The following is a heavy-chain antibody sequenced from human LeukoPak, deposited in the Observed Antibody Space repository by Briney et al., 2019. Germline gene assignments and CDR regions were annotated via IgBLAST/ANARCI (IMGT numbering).Heavy chain of an antibody. D-gene: IGHD3-22*01. CDR2: IIPILGIA. Sequence: WASVKVSCKASGGTFSSYAISWVRQAPGQGLEWMGRIIPILGIANYAQKFQGRVTITADKSTSTAYMELSSPRSEDTAVYYCARGAPYYYDSSGYAHLDYWGQGTLVTVSS. CDR1: GGTFSSYA. CDR3: ARGAPYYYDSSGYAHLDY. V-gene: IGHV1-69*04. J-gene: IGHJ4*02.